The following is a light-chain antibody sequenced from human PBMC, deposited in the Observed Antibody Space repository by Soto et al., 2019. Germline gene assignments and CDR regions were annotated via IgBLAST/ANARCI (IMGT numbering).Light chain of an antibody. Sequence: QSALTQPPSASGTPGQRVTISCSGSSSNIGSNTVNWYQQLPGTAPKLLIYYNNQRPSGVPDRFSGSKSGTAASLAISGLQYEDEADYYCAAWDASINDVVFGGGIQLTVL. CDR1: SSNIGSNT. J-gene: IGLJ2*01. CDR3: AAWDASINDVV. CDR2: YNN. V-gene: IGLV1-44*01.